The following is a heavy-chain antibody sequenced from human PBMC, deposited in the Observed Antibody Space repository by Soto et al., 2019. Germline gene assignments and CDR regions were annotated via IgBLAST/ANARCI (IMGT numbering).Heavy chain of an antibody. CDR1: GFTFGDYA. CDR2: IRSKAYGGTT. Sequence: HPGGSLRLSCTASGFTFGDYAMSWFRQAPGKGLEWVGFIRSKAYGGTTEYAASVKGRFTISRDDSKSIAYLQMNSLKTEDTAVYYCTRDIPAVSSSSTFFYYYYYMDVWGKGTTVTVSS. J-gene: IGHJ6*03. V-gene: IGHV3-49*03. CDR3: TRDIPAVSSSSTFFYYYYYMDV. D-gene: IGHD6-6*01.